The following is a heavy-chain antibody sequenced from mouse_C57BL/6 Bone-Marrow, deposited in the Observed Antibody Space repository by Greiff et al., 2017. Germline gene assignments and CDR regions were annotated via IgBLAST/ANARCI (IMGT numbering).Heavy chain of an antibody. J-gene: IGHJ1*03. CDR2: ISYSGST. D-gene: IGHD1-1*01. V-gene: IGHV3-1*01. CDR3: ARDYYGSSYFDV. CDR1: GYSITSGYD. Sequence: EVKLVESGPGMVKPSQSLSLTCTVTGYSITSGYDWHWIRHFPGNKLEWMGYISYSGSTNYNPSLKSRISITHDTSKNHFFLKLNSVTTEDTATYYCARDYYGSSYFDVWGTGTTVTVSS.